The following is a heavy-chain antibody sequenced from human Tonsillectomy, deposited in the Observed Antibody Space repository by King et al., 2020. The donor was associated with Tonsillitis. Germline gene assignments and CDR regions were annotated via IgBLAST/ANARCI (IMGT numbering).Heavy chain of an antibody. J-gene: IGHJ6*02. CDR2: LRYDGSDK. Sequence: QLVQSGGGVVQPGGSLRLSCAASGFDFAGYGMHWVRQAPGKGLEWVAFLRYDGSDKNYADSVKGRFNISRDNSKNTLYMQTNSMKAEDKAVYYCARLYTLYFYGMDVWGQGTTVTVSS. CDR1: GFDFAGYG. V-gene: IGHV3-30*02. CDR3: ARLYTLYFYGMDV. D-gene: IGHD3-16*01.